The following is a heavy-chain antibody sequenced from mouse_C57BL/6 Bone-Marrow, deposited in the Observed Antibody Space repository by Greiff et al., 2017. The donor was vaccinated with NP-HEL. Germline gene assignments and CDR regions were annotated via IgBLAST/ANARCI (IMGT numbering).Heavy chain of an antibody. J-gene: IGHJ3*01. CDR1: GYSFTDYN. CDR3: ATLSYYGSCYDFAY. CDR2: INPNYGTT. D-gene: IGHD1-1*01. V-gene: IGHV1-39*01. Sequence: EVQLQQSGPELVKPGASVKISCKASGYSFTDYNMNWVKQSNGKSLEWIGVINPNYGTTSYNQKFKGKATLTVDQSSSTAYMQLNSLTSEDSAVYYCATLSYYGSCYDFAYWGQGTLVTVSA.